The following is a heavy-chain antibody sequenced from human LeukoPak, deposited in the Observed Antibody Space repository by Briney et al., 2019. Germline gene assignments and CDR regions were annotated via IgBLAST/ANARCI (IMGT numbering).Heavy chain of an antibody. CDR1: GYTFTSYY. J-gene: IGHJ4*02. D-gene: IGHD1-26*01. V-gene: IGHV1-46*01. CDR3: ARDRWELHY. CDR2: INPTGGTT. Sequence: ASVKVSCKASGYTFTSYYMHWVRQAPGQGLEWMGLINPTGGTTSYAQKFQGRVTMTRDTSTSTVYMELCSLRSEDTAVYYCARDRWELHYWGQGTLVTVSS.